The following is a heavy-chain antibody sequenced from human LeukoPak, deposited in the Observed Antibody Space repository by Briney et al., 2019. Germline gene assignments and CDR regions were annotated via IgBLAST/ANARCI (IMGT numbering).Heavy chain of an antibody. CDR1: GGTFSSYA. CDR2: IIPILGIA. V-gene: IGHV1-69*04. D-gene: IGHD2-2*01. Sequence: VKVSCKASGGTFSSYAISWVGQAPGQGLEWMGRIIPILGIANYAQKFQGRVSITADKSTTTAYMELSSLRSEDTAVYYCARGHSSTSWGYGMDVWGQGTTVTVSS. CDR3: ARGHSSTSWGYGMDV. J-gene: IGHJ6*02.